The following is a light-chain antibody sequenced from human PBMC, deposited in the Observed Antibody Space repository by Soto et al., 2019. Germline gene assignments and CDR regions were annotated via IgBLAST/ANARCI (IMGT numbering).Light chain of an antibody. J-gene: IGLJ1*01. V-gene: IGLV1-51*01. Sequence: QSVLTQPPPVSATPGQRVVISCSGSSSNIGNHYVSWYQQLPGTAPKLLIYDNNKRPSGIPDRFSGSKSGTSATLGITGLQTGDEADYYCGTWDSCLSVYVFGTGTKLTVL. CDR3: GTWDSCLSVYV. CDR2: DNN. CDR1: SSNIGNHY.